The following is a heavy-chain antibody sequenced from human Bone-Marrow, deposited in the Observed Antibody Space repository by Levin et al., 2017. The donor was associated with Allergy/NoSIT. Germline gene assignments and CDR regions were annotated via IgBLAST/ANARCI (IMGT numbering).Heavy chain of an antibody. CDR2: IKSKTDGGTT. CDR3: NVYTYGAAAY. J-gene: IGHJ4*02. D-gene: IGHD5-18*01. Sequence: PGESLKISCAASGFTFSNAWMTWVRQAPGKGLEWVGRIKSKTDGGTTEHAAPVKGRFTISRDDSKNTLYLQMNSLKTEDTAVYYCNVYTYGAAAYWGQGTLVTVSS. CDR1: GFTFSNAW. V-gene: IGHV3-15*01.